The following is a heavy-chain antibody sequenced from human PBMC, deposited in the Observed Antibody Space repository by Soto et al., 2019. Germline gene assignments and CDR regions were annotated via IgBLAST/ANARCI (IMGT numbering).Heavy chain of an antibody. Sequence: QLQLQESGPGLMKPSETLSLTCTVSGGSISSSNYYWGWIRQPPGKGLEWIGSIYYSGNTYYNPSLKRGVTMSVDSSKNQFSLKLSSVTAADTAVYYCARLGGYCSTTGCYGYYAMDVWGQGTTVTVSS. V-gene: IGHV4-39*01. CDR3: ARLGGYCSTTGCYGYYAMDV. D-gene: IGHD2-2*01. J-gene: IGHJ6*02. CDR1: GGSISSSNYY. CDR2: IYYSGNT.